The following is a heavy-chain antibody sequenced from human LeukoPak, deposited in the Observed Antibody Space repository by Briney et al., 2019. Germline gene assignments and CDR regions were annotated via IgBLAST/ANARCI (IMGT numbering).Heavy chain of an antibody. Sequence: PSETLSLTCTVSGGAISSYYWSWIRQPPGKGLEWIGYIYYSGSTNYNPSLKSRVTISVDTSKNQFSLKLSSVTAADTAVYYCARGDQMMVYWGQGTLVTVSS. J-gene: IGHJ4*02. CDR1: GGAISSYY. CDR2: IYYSGST. CDR3: ARGDQMMVY. V-gene: IGHV4-59*01. D-gene: IGHD3-10*01.